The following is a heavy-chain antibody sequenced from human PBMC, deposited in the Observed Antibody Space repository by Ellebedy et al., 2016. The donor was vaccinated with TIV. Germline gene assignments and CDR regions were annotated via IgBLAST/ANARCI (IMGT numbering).Heavy chain of an antibody. CDR1: GFTFGDYY. V-gene: IGHV3-72*01. CDR2: IRDKPNGYTT. D-gene: IGHD6-25*01. Sequence: GESLKISCAASGFTFGDYYMDWVRQAPGKGPEWVGRIRDKPNGYTTEYAASVKGRFTISRDDSKNSLYLQMNSLRTEDTAIYYCAKEGVSGQHYGMDVWGQGTTVTVSS. J-gene: IGHJ6*02. CDR3: AKEGVSGQHYGMDV.